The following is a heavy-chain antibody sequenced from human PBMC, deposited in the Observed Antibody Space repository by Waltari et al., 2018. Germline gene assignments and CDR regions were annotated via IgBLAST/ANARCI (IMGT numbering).Heavy chain of an antibody. V-gene: IGHV3-23*03. J-gene: IGHJ4*02. Sequence: EVQLLESGGGSVQPGGSLRLSCAASGFPFITYAMPWVRQAPGKGLEWVSLLYSDGTTYYADSVKGRFSVSRDNSKNTLYLQMNSLRVEDTAIYYCANRGLDYGDQGKDYWGQGTLVTVSS. CDR3: ANRGLDYGDQGKDY. D-gene: IGHD4-17*01. CDR1: GFPFITYA. CDR2: LLYSDGTT.